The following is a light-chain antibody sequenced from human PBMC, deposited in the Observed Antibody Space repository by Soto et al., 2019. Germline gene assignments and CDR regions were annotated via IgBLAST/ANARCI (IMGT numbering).Light chain of an antibody. V-gene: IGKV3-20*01. CDR3: QQYGSSLLT. J-gene: IGKJ4*01. CDR2: GSS. CDR1: QNFGGIY. Sequence: EIVSTQSPGTLSLSPGERATLSCRASQNFGGIYVAWYQQKLGQAPRLLIYGSSIRATGIPDRFSGSGSGTDFTLTISRLEPEDFAMYYRQQYGSSLLTFGGGTRVEIK.